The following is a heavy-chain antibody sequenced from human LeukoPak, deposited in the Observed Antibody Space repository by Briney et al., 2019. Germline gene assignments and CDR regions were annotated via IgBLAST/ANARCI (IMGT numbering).Heavy chain of an antibody. CDR3: ARDDSSSWYGNWFDP. D-gene: IGHD6-13*01. CDR2: IIPIFGIA. V-gene: IGHV1-69*04. J-gene: IGHJ5*02. Sequence: ASVKVSCKPSGGTFSRYAISWVRPAPGQGLEWMGRIIPIFGIANYAQKFQGGVTITADKSTSTAYMELSSLSSEDTAVYYCARDDSSSWYGNWFDPWGQGTLVTVSS. CDR1: GGTFSRYA.